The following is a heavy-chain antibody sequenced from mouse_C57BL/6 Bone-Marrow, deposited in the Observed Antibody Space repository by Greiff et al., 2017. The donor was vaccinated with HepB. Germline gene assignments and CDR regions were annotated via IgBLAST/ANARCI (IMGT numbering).Heavy chain of an antibody. CDR1: GYTFTSYW. Sequence: QVLLQQPGAELVMPGASVKLSCKASGYTFTSYWMHWVKQRPGQGLEWIGEIDPSDSYTKYNQKFKGKSTLTVDKSSSTAYMQLSSLTSEDSAVYYGARDTTVALDYWGQGTTLTVSS. J-gene: IGHJ2*01. V-gene: IGHV1-69*01. CDR3: ARDTTVALDY. D-gene: IGHD1-1*01. CDR2: IDPSDSYT.